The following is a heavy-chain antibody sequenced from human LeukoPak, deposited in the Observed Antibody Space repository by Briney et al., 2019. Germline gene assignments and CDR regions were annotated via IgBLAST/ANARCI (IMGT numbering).Heavy chain of an antibody. CDR2: IIQDGSEK. D-gene: IGHD5-12*01. Sequence: GRSLRLSCAASGFTFDDYGMSWVRQAPGKGLEWVANIIQDGSEKHYVDSVKGRFTISRDNSKNTLYLQMNSLRAEDTAVYYCRGGYGFDYWGQGTLVTVSS. V-gene: IGHV3-7*01. CDR3: RGGYGFDY. CDR1: GFTFDDYG. J-gene: IGHJ4*02.